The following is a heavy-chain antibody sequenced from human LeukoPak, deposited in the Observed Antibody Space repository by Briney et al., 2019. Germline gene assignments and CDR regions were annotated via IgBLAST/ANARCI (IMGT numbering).Heavy chain of an antibody. V-gene: IGHV3-7*05. CDR1: GFTFSSYW. CDR3: ARDWPQGDYFDY. J-gene: IGHJ4*02. Sequence: GGSLRLSCAATGFTFSSYWMSWVRQAPGKGLEWVANIKQDGSEKYYVDSVRGRFTISRDNAKNSLYLQMNSLRAEDTAVYYCARDWPQGDYFDYWGQGTLVTVSS. CDR2: IKQDGSEK.